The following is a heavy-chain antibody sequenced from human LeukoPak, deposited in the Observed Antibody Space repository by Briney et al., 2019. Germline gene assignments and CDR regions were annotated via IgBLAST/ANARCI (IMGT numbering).Heavy chain of an antibody. CDR2: ISYDGSNK. Sequence: GGSLRLSCAASGFTFISYGMHWVRQAPGKGLEWVAFISYDGSNKYYADSVKGRFTISRDNSKNTLYLQMNSLRAEDTAVYYCANPAVYYDSSGYDAFDIWGQGTMVTVSS. D-gene: IGHD3-22*01. J-gene: IGHJ3*02. CDR1: GFTFISYG. V-gene: IGHV3-30*18. CDR3: ANPAVYYDSSGYDAFDI.